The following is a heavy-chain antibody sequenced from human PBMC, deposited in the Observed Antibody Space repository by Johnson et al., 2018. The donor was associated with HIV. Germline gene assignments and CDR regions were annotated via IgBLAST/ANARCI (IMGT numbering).Heavy chain of an antibody. J-gene: IGHJ3*02. CDR2: IKEDGSEK. CDR3: ARVNYDFWSGQGPFDI. D-gene: IGHD3-3*01. V-gene: IGHV3-7*05. Sequence: VQLVESGGGLVQPGGSLRLSCAASGFTFNTYWMTWVRQVPGKGLEWVANIKEDGSEKYYVDSVKGRFTISRDNAKNSLYLQINSLRAEDTAVYYCARVNYDFWSGQGPFDIWGHGTMVTVSS. CDR1: GFTFNTYW.